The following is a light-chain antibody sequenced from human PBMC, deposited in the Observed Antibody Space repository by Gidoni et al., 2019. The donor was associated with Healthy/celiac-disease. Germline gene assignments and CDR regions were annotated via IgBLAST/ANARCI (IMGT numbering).Light chain of an antibody. V-gene: IGKV1-39*01. CDR3: EQSYSTLET. CDR1: QSISSY. CDR2: AAS. J-gene: IGKJ1*01. Sequence: DIQMTQSPSSLSASVGDRVTITCRASQSISSYLNWYQQKPGKAPKLLIYAASSLQSGVPSRFSSSGSGTDCTLTISSLQPEDFATYYCEQSYSTLETFGQGTKVEIK.